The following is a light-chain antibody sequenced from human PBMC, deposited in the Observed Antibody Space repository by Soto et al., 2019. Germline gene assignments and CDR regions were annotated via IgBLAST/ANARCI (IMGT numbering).Light chain of an antibody. CDR1: QSVSTN. V-gene: IGKV3-15*01. CDR2: AAS. CDR3: QQYNNWPPIT. J-gene: IGKJ5*01. Sequence: ERVMTQSPATLSVSPGERVTLSFSASQSVSTNLAWYQQKPGQAPRLLIYAASARATGVPARFSGSGSGTEFTLTISSLQSEDFGVYYCQQYNNWPPITFGQGTRLEIK.